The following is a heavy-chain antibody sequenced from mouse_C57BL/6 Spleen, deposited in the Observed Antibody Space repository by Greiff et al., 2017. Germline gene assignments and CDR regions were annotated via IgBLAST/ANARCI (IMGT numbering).Heavy chain of an antibody. CDR3: ARRGLLRWYFDV. Sequence: VQLQQSGPELVKPGASVKISCKASGYTFTDYYMNWVKQSHGKSLEWIGDINPNNGGTSYNQKFKGKATLTVDKSSSTAYMELRSLTSEDSAFYYCARRGLLRWYFDVWGTGTTVTVSS. CDR2: INPNNGGT. V-gene: IGHV1-26*01. D-gene: IGHD2-3*01. J-gene: IGHJ1*03. CDR1: GYTFTDYY.